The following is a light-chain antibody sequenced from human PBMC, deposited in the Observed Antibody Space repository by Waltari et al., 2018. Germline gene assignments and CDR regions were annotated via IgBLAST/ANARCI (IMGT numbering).Light chain of an antibody. Sequence: IVLTQSPGTLSLSPGESATPSCRASQSVGRSLAWYQKKPGQAPRLLIYDASSRATAIPDRFSGSGSGTDFSLTISRLEPEDFAVYYCQKYVNLPATFGQGTTVEIK. J-gene: IGKJ1*01. CDR1: QSVGRS. CDR2: DAS. V-gene: IGKV3-20*01. CDR3: QKYVNLPAT.